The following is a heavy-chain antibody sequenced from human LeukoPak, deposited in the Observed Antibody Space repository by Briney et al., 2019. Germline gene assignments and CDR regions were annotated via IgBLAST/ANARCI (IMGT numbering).Heavy chain of an antibody. CDR1: GYTFTSYH. Sequence: GASVKVSCKASGYTFTSYHMHWVRQAPGQGLEWMGIINPSGGSTSYAQKFQGRVTMTRDMSTSTVYMELSSLRSEDTAVYYCAKDDRWLQFCCWGQGTLVTVSA. V-gene: IGHV1-46*01. J-gene: IGHJ4*02. CDR3: AKDDRWLQFCC. D-gene: IGHD5-24*01. CDR2: INPSGGST.